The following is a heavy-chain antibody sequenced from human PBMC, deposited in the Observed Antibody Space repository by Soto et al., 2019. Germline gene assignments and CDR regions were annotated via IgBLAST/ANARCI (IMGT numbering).Heavy chain of an antibody. Sequence: GGSLRLSCAASGFTFNSYAMHWVRQAPGKGLEWMAVIWFDGSNKDYADSVKGRFTISRDNSKNTLYLQMNSLSAEDTAVYYCGRAAYSSGWYYFDXWGQGTLVTVSS. CDR1: GFTFNSYA. V-gene: IGHV3-33*01. CDR3: GRAAYSSGWYYFDX. D-gene: IGHD6-19*01. CDR2: IWFDGSNK. J-gene: IGHJ4*02.